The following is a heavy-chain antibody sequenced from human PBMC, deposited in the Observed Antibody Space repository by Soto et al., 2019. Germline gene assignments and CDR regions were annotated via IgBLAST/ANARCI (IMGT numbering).Heavy chain of an antibody. V-gene: IGHV4-34*01. D-gene: IGHD4-4*01. J-gene: IGHJ5*02. Sequence: SETLSLTCAVYGGSFSGYYWSWIRQPPGKGLEWIGEINHSGSTNYNPSLKSRVTISVDTSKNQFSLKLSSVTAADTAVYYCARGGGYPTVTTSLNWFDPWGQGTLVTVSS. CDR2: INHSGST. CDR3: ARGGGYPTVTTSLNWFDP. CDR1: GGSFSGYY.